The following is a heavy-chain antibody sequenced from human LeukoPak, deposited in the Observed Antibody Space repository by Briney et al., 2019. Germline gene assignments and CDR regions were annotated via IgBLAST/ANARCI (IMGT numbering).Heavy chain of an antibody. CDR2: ISGSGGST. CDR3: AKTRVSSSGWGGSYAPFGYFDL. Sequence: PGGSLRLSCAASGFTFSSYAMSWVRQAPGKGLEWVSAISGSGGSTYYADSVKGRFTISRDNSKNTLYLQMNSLRAEDTAVYYCAKTRVSSSGWGGSYAPFGYFDLWGRGTLVTVSS. V-gene: IGHV3-23*01. J-gene: IGHJ2*01. CDR1: GFTFSSYA. D-gene: IGHD6-19*01.